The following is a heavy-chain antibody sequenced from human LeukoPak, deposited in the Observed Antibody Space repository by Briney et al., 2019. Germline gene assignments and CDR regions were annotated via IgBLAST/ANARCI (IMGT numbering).Heavy chain of an antibody. CDR3: ARFGGSSWYEEPFDY. D-gene: IGHD6-13*01. J-gene: IGHJ4*02. Sequence: ASVKVSCKAPNYTFTSYNINWVRQAPGQGLEWMGWISANNGNTNYAQNLQGRVTMTTDTSTSTAYMELRSLRSDDTAVYYCARFGGSSWYEEPFDYWGQGTLVTVSS. CDR1: NYTFTSYN. V-gene: IGHV1-18*01. CDR2: ISANNGNT.